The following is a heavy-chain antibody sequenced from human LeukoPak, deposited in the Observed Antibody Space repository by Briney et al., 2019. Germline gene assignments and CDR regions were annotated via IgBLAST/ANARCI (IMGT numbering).Heavy chain of an antibody. CDR3: AKEGPGEYSGSHEAPFDS. Sequence: GGSLRLSCAASGFTLDDYAMHWVRQAPGKGLEWVSGISWNSGSIGYADSVKGRFTISRDNAKNSLYLQMNSLRAEDTALYYCAKEGPGEYSGSHEAPFDSWGQGTLVTVSS. CDR1: GFTLDDYA. CDR2: ISWNSGSI. V-gene: IGHV3-9*01. D-gene: IGHD1-26*01. J-gene: IGHJ4*02.